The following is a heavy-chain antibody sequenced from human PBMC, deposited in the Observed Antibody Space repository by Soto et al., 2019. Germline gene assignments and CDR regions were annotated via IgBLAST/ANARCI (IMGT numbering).Heavy chain of an antibody. CDR2: IYYSGST. CDR1: GGSISSSSYY. V-gene: IGHV4-39*01. J-gene: IGHJ4*02. D-gene: IGHD2-15*01. CDR3: ARNLEYCSGGSCGIDY. Sequence: QLQLQESGPGLVKPSETLSLTCTVSGGSISSSSYYWGWIRQPPGKGLEWIGSIYYSGSTYYNPSLKSRVTISVDTSKNQVSLKLSSVTAADTAVYYCARNLEYCSGGSCGIDYWGQGTLVTVSS.